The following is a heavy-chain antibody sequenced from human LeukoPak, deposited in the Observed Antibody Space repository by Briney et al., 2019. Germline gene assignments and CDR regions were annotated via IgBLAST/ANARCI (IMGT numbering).Heavy chain of an antibody. V-gene: IGHV3-30*18. CDR3: AKDLRYSFLGYYYGMDV. CDR2: ISYDGSNK. Sequence: PGRSLRLSCAASGFTFSSYGMHWVRQAPGKGLEWVAVISYDGSNKYYADSVKGRFTISRDNSKNTLYLQMNRLRAEDTAVYYCAKDLRYSFLGYYYGMDVWGQGTTVTVSS. D-gene: IGHD2/OR15-2a*01. J-gene: IGHJ6*02. CDR1: GFTFSSYG.